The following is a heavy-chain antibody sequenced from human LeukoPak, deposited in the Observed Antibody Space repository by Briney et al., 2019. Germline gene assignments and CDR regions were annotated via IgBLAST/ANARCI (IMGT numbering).Heavy chain of an antibody. CDR3: ARRYYDILTGLDAFDI. Sequence: SETLSLTCTVSGGSISSSSYYWGWIRQPPGKGLEWIGSIYYSGSTYYNPSLKSRVTISVDTSKNQFSLKLSSVTAADTAVYYCARRYYDILTGLDAFDIWGQGTMVTVSS. J-gene: IGHJ3*02. D-gene: IGHD3-9*01. V-gene: IGHV4-39*01. CDR2: IYYSGST. CDR1: GGSISSSSYY.